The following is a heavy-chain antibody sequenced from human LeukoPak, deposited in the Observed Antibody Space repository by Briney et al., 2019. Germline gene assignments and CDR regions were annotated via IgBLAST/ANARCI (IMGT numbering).Heavy chain of an antibody. J-gene: IGHJ6*02. CDR1: GVSFSGYY. D-gene: IGHD3-3*01. CDR3: ARGNDDASALRFLEWAPYYGMDV. V-gene: IGHV4-34*01. CDR2: INHSGST. Sequence: SETLSLTCAVYGVSFSGYYWSWIRHPPGKGLEWIGEINHSGSTNYHTSLKSRVTISVATSKNKYSLKLSSVTGADTAVYYCARGNDDASALRFLEWAPYYGMDVWGQGTTVTVSS.